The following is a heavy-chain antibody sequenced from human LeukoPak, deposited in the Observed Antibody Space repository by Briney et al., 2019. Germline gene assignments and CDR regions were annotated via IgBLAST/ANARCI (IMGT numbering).Heavy chain of an antibody. Sequence: SVKVSCKASGGTFSSYAISWVRQAPGQGLEWMGGIIPIFGTANYAQKFQGRVTITTDESTSTAYMELSSLRSEDTAVYYCARTIFGVVIPTENWFDPWGQGTLVTVSS. D-gene: IGHD3-3*01. CDR3: ARTIFGVVIPTENWFDP. CDR1: GGTFSSYA. V-gene: IGHV1-69*05. CDR2: IIPIFGTA. J-gene: IGHJ5*02.